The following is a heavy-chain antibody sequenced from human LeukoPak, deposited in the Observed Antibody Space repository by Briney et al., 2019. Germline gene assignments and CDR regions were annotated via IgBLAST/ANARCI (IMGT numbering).Heavy chain of an antibody. V-gene: IGHV3-48*03. D-gene: IGHD3-10*01. CDR3: ARIGSGSYYPDY. Sequence: GGSLRLSCAASGFTFSSYEMNWVRQAPGKGLEWVSYISSSGSTIYYADSVKGRFTISRDNSKNTLYLQMNSLRADDTAVYYCARIGSGSYYPDYWGQGTLVTVSS. CDR1: GFTFSSYE. CDR2: ISSSGSTI. J-gene: IGHJ4*02.